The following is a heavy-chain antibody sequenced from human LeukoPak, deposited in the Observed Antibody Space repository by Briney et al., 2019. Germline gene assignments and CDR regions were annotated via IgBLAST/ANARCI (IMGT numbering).Heavy chain of an antibody. CDR1: GFTFSTYS. CDR3: ARDLGSYTSGWYMGFDY. Sequence: GGSLRLSCAASGFTFSTYSMNWVRQAPGKGLEWVSYISGTSNTIYYADSVKGRFTISRDNAKNSLYLQVNSLRAEDTAIYYCARDLGSYTSGWYMGFDYWGQGTLVTVSS. CDR2: ISGTSNTI. V-gene: IGHV3-48*01. D-gene: IGHD6-19*01. J-gene: IGHJ4*02.